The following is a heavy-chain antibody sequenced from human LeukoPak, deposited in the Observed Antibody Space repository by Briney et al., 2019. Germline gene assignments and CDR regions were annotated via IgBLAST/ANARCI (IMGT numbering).Heavy chain of an antibody. D-gene: IGHD3-22*01. Sequence: GASVKVSCKVSGYTLTELSMHWVRQAPGKGLEWMGGFDPEDGATIYAQKFQGRVTMTEDTSTDTAYMELSSLRSEDTAVYYCATGYDSSDYFFPLYWGQGTLVTVSS. CDR2: FDPEDGAT. J-gene: IGHJ4*02. CDR1: GYTLTELS. V-gene: IGHV1-24*01. CDR3: ATGYDSSDYFFPLY.